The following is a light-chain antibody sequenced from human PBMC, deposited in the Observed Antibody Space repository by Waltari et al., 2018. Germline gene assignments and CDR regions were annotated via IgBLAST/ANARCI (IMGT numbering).Light chain of an antibody. CDR3: QQSSRTPWT. CDR2: TAI. CDR1: QSVSRY. Sequence: DIQMTQSPSSLSASLADKVTITSRASQSVSRYLHWYQLKPGQAPNLLIYTAITLHSEVPSRFNGSGSGTDFTLTISSMQSEDVATYFCQQSSRTPWTFGQGTKVEIK. V-gene: IGKV1-39*01. J-gene: IGKJ1*01.